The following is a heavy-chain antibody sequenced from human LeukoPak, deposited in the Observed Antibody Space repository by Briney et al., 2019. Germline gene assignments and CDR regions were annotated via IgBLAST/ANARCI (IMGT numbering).Heavy chain of an antibody. CDR2: IKHDGSDQ. CDR3: AKEQFSAPYYYDSSGYGYFDY. D-gene: IGHD3-22*01. CDR1: EFTFSNYW. J-gene: IGHJ4*02. V-gene: IGHV3-7*01. Sequence: GGSLRLSCVASEFTFSNYWLTWVRQAPGKGLEWVANIKHDGSDQYYLDSVKGRFTISRDNAKNSLYLQMNSLRAEDTAVYYCAKEQFSAPYYYDSSGYGYFDYWGQGTLVTVSS.